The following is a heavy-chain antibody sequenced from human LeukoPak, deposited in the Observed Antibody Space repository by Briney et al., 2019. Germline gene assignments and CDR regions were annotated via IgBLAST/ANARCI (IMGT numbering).Heavy chain of an antibody. CDR2: INHSGST. J-gene: IGHJ4*02. V-gene: IGHV4-34*01. Sequence: PSETLSFTCAVYGGSFSGYYWSWIRQPPGKGLEWIGEINHSGSTNYNPSLKSRVTISVDTSKNQFSLKLSSVTAADTAVYYCARRGVRGAKKIYIARSGWSSLDYWGQGTLVTVSS. D-gene: IGHD6-19*01. CDR3: ARRGVRGAKKIYIARSGWSSLDY. CDR1: GGSFSGYY.